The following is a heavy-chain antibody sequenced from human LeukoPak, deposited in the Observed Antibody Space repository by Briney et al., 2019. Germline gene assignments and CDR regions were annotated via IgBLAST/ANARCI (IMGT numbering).Heavy chain of an antibody. CDR2: ITSSSTYI. CDR1: GFPFSSYI. Sequence: GGSLRLSCAATGFPFSSYIISWVRQAPGKGLEWVASITSSSTYIFYADSMKGRFTISRDNSKNSLYLQMNSLRAEDTAVYFCARDRAGTYFPEYFDYWGQGTLVTVSS. D-gene: IGHD1-26*01. CDR3: ARDRAGTYFPEYFDY. V-gene: IGHV3-21*01. J-gene: IGHJ4*02.